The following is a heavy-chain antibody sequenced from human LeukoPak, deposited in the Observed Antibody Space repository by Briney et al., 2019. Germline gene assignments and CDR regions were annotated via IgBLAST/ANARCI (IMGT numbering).Heavy chain of an antibody. Sequence: GGSLRLSCAVSGFTFSSYSMNWVRQAPGKGLEWVSSISSSGSFIYYADSLKGRFTISRDNAKNSLYLQMNSLRAEDTAVYYCARDMTTVKYWYFDLWGRGTLVTVSS. D-gene: IGHD4-17*01. V-gene: IGHV3-21*01. CDR1: GFTFSSYS. J-gene: IGHJ2*01. CDR3: ARDMTTVKYWYFDL. CDR2: ISSSGSFI.